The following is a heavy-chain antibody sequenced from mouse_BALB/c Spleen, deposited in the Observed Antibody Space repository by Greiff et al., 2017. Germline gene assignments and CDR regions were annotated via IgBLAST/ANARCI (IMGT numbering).Heavy chain of an antibody. CDR2: IWTGGGT. J-gene: IGHJ4*01. V-gene: IGHV2-9-2*01. Sequence: VKLVESGPGLVAPSQSLSITCTVSGFSLTSYDISWIRQPPGKGLEWLGVIWTGGGTNYNSAFMSRLSISKDNSKSQVFLKMNSLQTDDTAIYYCVRGDYWGQGTSVTVSS. CDR3: VRGDY. CDR1: GFSLTSYD.